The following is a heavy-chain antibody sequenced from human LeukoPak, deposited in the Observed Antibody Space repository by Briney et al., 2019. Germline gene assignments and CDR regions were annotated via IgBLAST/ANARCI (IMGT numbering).Heavy chain of an antibody. CDR3: AKVGIRISLIVVVFTTADDWYFDL. J-gene: IGHJ2*01. D-gene: IGHD3-22*01. CDR1: GFTFSNYA. V-gene: IGHV3-23*01. CDR2: ISGSGGST. Sequence: GGSLRLSCAASGFTFSNYAMSWVRQAPGKGLEWVLGISGSGGSTYYADSVKGRLTISRDNSKNTLYLRMDSLRAEDTAVYYCAKVGIRISLIVVVFTTADDWYFDLWGRGTLVTVSS.